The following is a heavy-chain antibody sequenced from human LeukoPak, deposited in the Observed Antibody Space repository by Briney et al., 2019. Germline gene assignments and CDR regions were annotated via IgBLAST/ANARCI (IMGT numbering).Heavy chain of an antibody. CDR3: ARVGDYYDSPGYYNFDY. CDR1: GFTFSSYA. Sequence: PGGPLRLSCAASGFTFSSYAMNWARQAPGKGLEWVSSITSSSSYIFHADSLKGRFTISRDNAKNSLFLQMNSLRAEDTAVYYCARVGDYYDSPGYYNFDYWGQGTLVSVSS. V-gene: IGHV3-21*01. CDR2: ITSSSSYI. D-gene: IGHD3-22*01. J-gene: IGHJ4*02.